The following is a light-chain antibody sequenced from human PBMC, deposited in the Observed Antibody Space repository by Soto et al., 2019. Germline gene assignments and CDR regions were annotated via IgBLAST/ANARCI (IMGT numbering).Light chain of an antibody. CDR3: LQYYNFPWT. J-gene: IGKJ1*01. Sequence: IQMTQSPSSLSSSFGDRVIITCGASQAIRNNLGWYQQKAGKAPKRLIFAASTLQSGVPSRFSGGGSGTHFTLTISSLKNDDVARYVCLQYYNFPWTFGQGTKVDIK. CDR1: QAIRNN. CDR2: AAS. V-gene: IGKV1-6*02.